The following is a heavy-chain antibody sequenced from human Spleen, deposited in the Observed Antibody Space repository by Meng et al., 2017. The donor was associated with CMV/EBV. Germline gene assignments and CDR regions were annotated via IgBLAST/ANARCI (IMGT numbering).Heavy chain of an antibody. CDR2: ISGSGGST. J-gene: IGHJ5*02. V-gene: IGHV3-23*01. D-gene: IGHD3-22*01. CDR1: GFTFDDYA. Sequence: GESLKISCAASGFTFDDYAMHWVRQAPGKGLEWVSAISGSGGSTYYADSVKGRFTISRDNSKNTLYLQMNSLRAEDTAVYYCAKDFNYYDSSGIIFDPWGQGTLVTVSS. CDR3: AKDFNYYDSSGIIFDP.